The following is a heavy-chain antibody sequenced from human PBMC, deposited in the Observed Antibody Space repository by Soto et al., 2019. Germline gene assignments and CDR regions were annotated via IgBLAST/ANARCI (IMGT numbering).Heavy chain of an antibody. Sequence: QVTLKESGPVLGKPTETLTLTCTVSGFSLSNARMGVSWIRQPPGKALEWLAHIFSNDEKYYSTSLKSMLTISKDNSKCQVVLTMTNIDPVDTATYYCARIYSYYDSSGYLNYWYFDLWGRGTLVTVSS. CDR2: IFSNDEK. V-gene: IGHV2-26*01. D-gene: IGHD3-22*01. CDR3: ARIYSYYDSSGYLNYWYFDL. J-gene: IGHJ2*01. CDR1: GFSLSNARMG.